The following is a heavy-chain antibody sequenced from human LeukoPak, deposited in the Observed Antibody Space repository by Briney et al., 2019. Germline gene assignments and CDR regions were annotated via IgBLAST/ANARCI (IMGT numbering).Heavy chain of an antibody. J-gene: IGHJ4*02. CDR2: ISGSGGST. CDR1: GFTFSGYA. CDR3: ATQGFKGLLLWFGELLF. Sequence: QSGGSLRLSCAASGFTFSGYAMSWVRQAPGKGLEWVSAISGSGGSTYYADSVKGRFTISRDNSKNTLYLQMNSLRAEDTAVYYCATQGFKGLLLWFGELLFWGQGTLVTVSS. D-gene: IGHD3-10*01. V-gene: IGHV3-23*01.